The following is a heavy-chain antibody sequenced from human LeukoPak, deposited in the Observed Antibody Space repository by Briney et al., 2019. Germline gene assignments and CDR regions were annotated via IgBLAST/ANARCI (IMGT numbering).Heavy chain of an antibody. CDR2: ISSSSSYI. D-gene: IGHD3-22*01. CDR1: GFTFSSYS. J-gene: IGHJ3*02. Sequence: PGRSLRLSCAASGFTFSSYSMNWVRQAPGKGLEWVSSISSSSSYIYYADSVKGRFTISRDNAKNSLYLQMNSLRAEDTAVYYCARAPRITMIVVARGAFDIWGQGTMVTVSS. CDR3: ARAPRITMIVVARGAFDI. V-gene: IGHV3-21*01.